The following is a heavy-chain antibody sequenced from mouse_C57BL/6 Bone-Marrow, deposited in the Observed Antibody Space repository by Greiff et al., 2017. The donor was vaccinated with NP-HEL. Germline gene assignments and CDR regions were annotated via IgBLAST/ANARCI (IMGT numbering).Heavy chain of an antibody. CDR2: IDPETGGT. V-gene: IGHV1-15*01. Sequence: QVQLKESGAELVRPGASVTLSCKASGYTFTDYEMHWVKQTPVHGLEWIGAIDPETGGTAYNQKFKGKAILTADKSSSTAYMELRSLTSEDSAVYYCTREGSNYVWYFDVWGTGTTVTVSS. D-gene: IGHD2-5*01. J-gene: IGHJ1*03. CDR1: GYTFTDYE. CDR3: TREGSNYVWYFDV.